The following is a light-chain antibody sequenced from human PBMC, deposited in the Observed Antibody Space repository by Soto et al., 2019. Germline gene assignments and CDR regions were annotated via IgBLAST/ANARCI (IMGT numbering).Light chain of an antibody. Sequence: DIVMTQSSDSLAVSLGERATINCKSSQSVLYSSNNKNYLAWYQQKSGQPPKLLIYWASTRESGVPGRFSGSASGTDFTLTISSLQAEDVAVYYCQQYYSTPYTFGQGTKLEIK. CDR2: WAS. J-gene: IGKJ2*01. CDR1: QSVLYSSNNKNY. V-gene: IGKV4-1*01. CDR3: QQYYSTPYT.